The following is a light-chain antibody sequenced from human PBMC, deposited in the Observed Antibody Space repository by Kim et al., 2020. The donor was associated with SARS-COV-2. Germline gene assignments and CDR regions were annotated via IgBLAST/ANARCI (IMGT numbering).Light chain of an antibody. V-gene: IGLV3-19*01. Sequence: ALGQTVRITCQGDSLRSYYASWYQQKPGQAPVLVIYGKTNRPSGIPDRFSGSSSGNTASLTITGAQAEDEADYYCNSRDSSGNHVVFGGGTKLTVL. CDR3: NSRDSSGNHVV. CDR1: SLRSYY. J-gene: IGLJ2*01. CDR2: GKT.